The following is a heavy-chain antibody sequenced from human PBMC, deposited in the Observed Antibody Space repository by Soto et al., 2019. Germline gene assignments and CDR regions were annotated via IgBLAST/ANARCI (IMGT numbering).Heavy chain of an antibody. Sequence: ASVKVSCKASGYTFTSYYMHWVRQAPGQGLEWMGIINPSGGSTSYAQKFQGRVTMTRDTSTSTVYMELSSLRSEDTAVYYCARGGLYCSGGSCYSGIPHTYYYHYYLDVWGKGTTVTVSS. CDR3: ARGGLYCSGGSCYSGIPHTYYYHYYLDV. CDR1: GYTFTSYY. J-gene: IGHJ6*03. V-gene: IGHV1-46*03. D-gene: IGHD2-15*01. CDR2: INPSGGST.